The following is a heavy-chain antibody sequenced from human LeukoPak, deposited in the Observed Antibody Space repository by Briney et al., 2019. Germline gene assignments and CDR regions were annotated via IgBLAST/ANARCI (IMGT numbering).Heavy chain of an antibody. V-gene: IGHV4-30-4*01. J-gene: IGHJ3*02. CDR2: TYFTGST. Sequence: SETLSLTCTVSGDSVISGDYRWTRIRQPPGKGLEWIGYTYFTGSTYFNPSLKRRVAISIDTSKNQFSLQLTSVTVADTAVYYCARDTVPGDSFDIWGQGTMVTVSS. CDR1: GDSVISGDYR. CDR3: ARDTVPGDSFDI.